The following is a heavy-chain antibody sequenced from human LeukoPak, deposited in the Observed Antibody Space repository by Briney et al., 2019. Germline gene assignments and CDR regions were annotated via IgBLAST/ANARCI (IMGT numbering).Heavy chain of an antibody. V-gene: IGHV3-48*04. CDR2: ISSASSTI. D-gene: IGHD5-18*01. J-gene: IGHJ6*03. CDR3: AREGVGYGYFGYMDV. CDR1: SGYS. Sequence: GGSLRLSCTASSGYSMNWVRQAPGKGLEWVAYISSASSTIYYADSVEGRFTISRDNAQNSLNLRMNSLRAEDTAVYYCAREGVGYGYFGYMDVRGKGTTVTVSS.